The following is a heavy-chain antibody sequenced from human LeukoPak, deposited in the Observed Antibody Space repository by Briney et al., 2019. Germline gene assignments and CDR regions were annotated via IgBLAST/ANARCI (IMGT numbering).Heavy chain of an antibody. V-gene: IGHV4-39*01. CDR2: IYYSGST. J-gene: IGHJ4*02. CDR3: ARGGLIVATTSFDY. CDR1: GDSISSSSYY. Sequence: SETLSLTCTVSGDSISSSSYYWGWIRQPPGKGLEWIGTIYYSGSTYYNPSLESRVTISVDTSKNQFSLRLSSVTAADTAVYYCARGGLIVATTSFDYWGQGTLVTVSS. D-gene: IGHD5-12*01.